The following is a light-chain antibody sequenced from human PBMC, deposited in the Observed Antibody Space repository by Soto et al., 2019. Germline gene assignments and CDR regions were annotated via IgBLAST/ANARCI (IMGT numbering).Light chain of an antibody. V-gene: IGKV3-20*01. Sequence: EIVLTQSPGTLSLSPGERATLSCRASQSVSSSYLAWYQQKPGQAPRFLIYGASSRATGIPDRFSGSGSGTEFTLTISRLEPDDFAVYYCQQYGSSPPFTFGPGTKVDIK. J-gene: IGKJ3*01. CDR3: QQYGSSPPFT. CDR2: GAS. CDR1: QSVSSSY.